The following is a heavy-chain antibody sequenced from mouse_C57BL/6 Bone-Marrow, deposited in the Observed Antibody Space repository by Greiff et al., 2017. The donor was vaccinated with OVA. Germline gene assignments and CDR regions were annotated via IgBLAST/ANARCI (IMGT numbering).Heavy chain of an antibody. Sequence: EVQLQQSGTVLARPGASVKMSCKTSGYTFTSYWMHWVKQRPGKGLEWIGYIYPGNSDTSYNQKFKGKANLTAVTSASTAYMELRSLTTEDAAVYYCTRKDYYWMDYWGQGTSVTVSS. CDR2: IYPGNSDT. J-gene: IGHJ4*01. V-gene: IGHV1-5*01. CDR1: GYTFTSYW. CDR3: TRKDYYWMDY. D-gene: IGHD1-1*01.